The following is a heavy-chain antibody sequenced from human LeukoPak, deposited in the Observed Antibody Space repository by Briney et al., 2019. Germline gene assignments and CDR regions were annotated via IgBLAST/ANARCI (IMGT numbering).Heavy chain of an antibody. J-gene: IGHJ4*02. V-gene: IGHV3-30*02. CDR3: AKAYYYGSGSYYLGEFDY. D-gene: IGHD3-10*01. CDR1: GFTFSSYG. CDR2: IRYDGSNK. Sequence: PGGSLRLSCAASGFTFSSYGMHWVRQAPGKGLEWVAFIRYDGSNKYYADSVKGRFTISRDSSKNTLYLQMNSLRAEDTAVYYCAKAYYYGSGSYYLGEFDYWGQGTLVTVSS.